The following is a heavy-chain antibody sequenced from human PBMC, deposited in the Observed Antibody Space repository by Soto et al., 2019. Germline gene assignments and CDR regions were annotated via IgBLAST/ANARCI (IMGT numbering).Heavy chain of an antibody. Sequence: QVQLVQSGAEVKKPGASVKVSCKASGYTFTSYGISWVRQAPGQGLEWMGWISAYNGNTNYAQKLQGRVTMTTVTSTSTAYMELRSLSSDDTAVYYCARDEGYTIPFGWFDPWGQGTLVTVSS. CDR2: ISAYNGNT. V-gene: IGHV1-18*01. J-gene: IGHJ5*02. CDR1: GYTFTSYG. CDR3: ARDEGYTIPFGWFDP. D-gene: IGHD1-1*01.